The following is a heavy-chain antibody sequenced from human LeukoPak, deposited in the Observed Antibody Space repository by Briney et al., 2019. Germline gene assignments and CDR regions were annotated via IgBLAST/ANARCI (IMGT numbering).Heavy chain of an antibody. D-gene: IGHD5-12*01. CDR1: GFTFSGSA. J-gene: IGHJ6*04. CDR2: ISSKANSYAT. V-gene: IGHV3-73*01. Sequence: GGSLKLSCAASGFTFSGSAMRWVRQASGKGLEWVGRISSKANSYATAYAASVKGRFTISRDDSKNTAYLQMNSLKTEDTAVYYCTRSDSGYYYYYGMDVWGKGTTVTVSS. CDR3: TRSDSGYYYYYGMDV.